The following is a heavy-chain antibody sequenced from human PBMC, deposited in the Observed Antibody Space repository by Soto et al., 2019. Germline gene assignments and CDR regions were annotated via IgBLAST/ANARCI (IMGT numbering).Heavy chain of an antibody. CDR2: IKSKTDGGTT. Sequence: GGSLRLSCAASGFTFSNAWINWVRQAPGKGLEWVGRIKSKTDGGTTDFAAPVKGRFAISRDDSKNMVYLQMNSLKTEDTAVYYCARAGYSGYDYGYYYYYYMDVWGKGTTVTVSS. J-gene: IGHJ6*03. CDR3: ARAGYSGYDYGYYYYYYMDV. D-gene: IGHD5-12*01. CDR1: GFTFSNAW. V-gene: IGHV3-15*07.